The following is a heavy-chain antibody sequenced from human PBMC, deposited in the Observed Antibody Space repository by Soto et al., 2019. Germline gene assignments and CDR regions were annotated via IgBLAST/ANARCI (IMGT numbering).Heavy chain of an antibody. Sequence: QVQLEQSGAEVKKSVASVKASCKASGYIFSTHGINWVRQAPGQGLEWMGWSNPYNGKTNYAQKFQGRVTMTTETTRKTAYMELRSLRSDDTAGYYCARVQIVVVVGGTPADYWGQGTLVTVSS. CDR3: ARVQIVVVVGGTPADY. D-gene: IGHD2-15*01. CDR1: GYIFSTHG. V-gene: IGHV1-18*01. CDR2: SNPYNGKT. J-gene: IGHJ4*02.